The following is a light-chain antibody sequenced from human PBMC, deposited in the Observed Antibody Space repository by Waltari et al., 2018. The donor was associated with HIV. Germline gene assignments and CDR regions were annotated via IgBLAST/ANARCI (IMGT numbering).Light chain of an antibody. CDR1: NSNIGASYD. V-gene: IGLV1-40*01. CDR2: DNT. CDR3: QSYDSILSGSEV. J-gene: IGLJ2*01. Sequence: QSVLTQPPSVSGAPGQRVTISCTGNNSNIGASYDVHWYQQLPGTAPKLLIYDNTNRPPGVPNRFSGSKSGTSASLVITGLRAEDEADYFCQSYDSILSGSEVFGGGTKLSVL.